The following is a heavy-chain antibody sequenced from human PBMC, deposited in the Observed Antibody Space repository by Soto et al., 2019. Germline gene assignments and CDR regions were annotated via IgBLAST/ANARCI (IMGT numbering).Heavy chain of an antibody. D-gene: IGHD3-3*01. CDR2: IYYSGNT. V-gene: IGHV4-4*02. Sequence: PLETMSLTSAVSCGSIGNSDWWRWVRKPTGKGLEWIGYIYYSGNTYYNPSLKSRVTISVDTSKNQFSLKLSSVTAADTAVYYCARVLRFLEWLLPRHKYGMDIWGQGTTVTVSS. CDR3: ARVLRFLEWLLPRHKYGMDI. CDR1: CGSIGNSDW. J-gene: IGHJ6*02.